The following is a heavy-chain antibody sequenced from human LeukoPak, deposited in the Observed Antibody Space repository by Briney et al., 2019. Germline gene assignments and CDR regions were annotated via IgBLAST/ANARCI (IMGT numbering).Heavy chain of an antibody. CDR2: ITSSSSYI. D-gene: IGHD2-8*01. V-gene: IGHV3-21*01. Sequence: GGSLRLSCAASGFTFSNYAINWVRQAPGKGLEWVSSITSSSSYIYYADSVKGRFTISRENAKNSLYLQMNSLRAQDTAVYYCARDRATYCTNGICYDRESAFDIWGQGTMVTVSS. CDR1: GFTFSNYA. CDR3: ARDRATYCTNGICYDRESAFDI. J-gene: IGHJ3*02.